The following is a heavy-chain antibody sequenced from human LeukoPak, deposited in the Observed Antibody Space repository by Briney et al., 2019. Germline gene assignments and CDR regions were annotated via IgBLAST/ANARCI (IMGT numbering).Heavy chain of an antibody. Sequence: GGTLRLSCAASGFSFNTYAMTWVRQAPGKGLEWVANIKQDGSEKDYVDSVKGRFTISRDNAKNSLFLQMNSLRAEDTAVYYCARGTSTVTTKNWFDPWGQRTLVTVSS. CDR1: GFSFNTYA. J-gene: IGHJ5*02. V-gene: IGHV3-7*01. D-gene: IGHD4-17*01. CDR2: IKQDGSEK. CDR3: ARGTSTVTTKNWFDP.